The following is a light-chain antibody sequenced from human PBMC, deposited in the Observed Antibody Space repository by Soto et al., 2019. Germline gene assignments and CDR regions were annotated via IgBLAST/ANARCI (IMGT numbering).Light chain of an antibody. Sequence: EVVLTQSPGTLSLSPGERATLSCRASQSVYSNSLAWYQHEPGQAPRLLISGASSRATGIPHRFSGSGSGTEFTLTISRLEPEDFAVYYCQEYGSSPLTFGGGTKVEIK. CDR2: GAS. CDR1: QSVYSNS. V-gene: IGKV3-20*01. CDR3: QEYGSSPLT. J-gene: IGKJ4*01.